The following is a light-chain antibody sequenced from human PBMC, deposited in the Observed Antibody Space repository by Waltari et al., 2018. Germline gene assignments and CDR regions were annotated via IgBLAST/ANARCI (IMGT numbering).Light chain of an antibody. J-gene: IGKJ4*01. CDR1: QSLLDSEDGNTY. CDR3: MQALEFPLT. V-gene: IGKV2-40*01. CDR2: EVS. Sequence: DIVMTQTPLSLPVTLGEPASISCSSSQSLLDSEDGNTYLEWYLQKPGQSPPLLIYEVSNRASGVPDRVSGSGSDTDFTLKISRVEAEDVGVYYCMQALEFPLTFGGGAKVEIK.